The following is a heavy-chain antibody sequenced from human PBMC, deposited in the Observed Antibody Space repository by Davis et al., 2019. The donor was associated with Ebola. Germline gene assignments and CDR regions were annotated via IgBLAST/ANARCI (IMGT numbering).Heavy chain of an antibody. CDR1: GLSVSTNY. D-gene: IGHD3-22*01. V-gene: IGHV3-53*01. CDR3: ARGGYYYDSSGYYYAGYFDL. J-gene: IGHJ2*01. CDR2: IYSGGST. Sequence: GESLKISCAVSGLSVSTNYMSWVRQAPGKGLEWVSVIYSGGSTYYADSVKGRFTISRDNAKNSLYLQMNSLRAEDTAVYYCARGGYYYDSSGYYYAGYFDLWGRGTLVTVSS.